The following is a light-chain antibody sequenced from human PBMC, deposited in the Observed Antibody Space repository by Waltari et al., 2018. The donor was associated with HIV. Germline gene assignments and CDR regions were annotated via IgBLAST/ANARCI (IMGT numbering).Light chain of an antibody. J-gene: IGLJ2*01. CDR1: RLDNKY. CDR3: QAWSSNTAVV. Sequence: SYELTQPPSVSVSPGQTASITCSGDRLDNKYVSWYQQKPGHSPVLVIYQDQKRPSGIPERFSGSKSGKTAAPTISGTQAMDEADYYCQAWSSNTAVVFGGGTTLTVL. V-gene: IGLV3-1*01. CDR2: QDQ.